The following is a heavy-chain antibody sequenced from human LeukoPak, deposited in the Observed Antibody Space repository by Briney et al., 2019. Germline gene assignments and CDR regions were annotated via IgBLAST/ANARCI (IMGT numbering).Heavy chain of an antibody. Sequence: GGSLRLSCAASGFTFSSYSMNWVRQAPGKGLEWVSSISSSSSYIYYADSVKGRFTISRDNAKNSLYLQMNSLRAEDTAVYYCARQAVAGYGTHYYFDYWGQGTLVTVSS. D-gene: IGHD6-19*01. V-gene: IGHV3-21*01. CDR2: ISSSSSYI. CDR1: GFTFSSYS. J-gene: IGHJ4*02. CDR3: ARQAVAGYGTHYYFDY.